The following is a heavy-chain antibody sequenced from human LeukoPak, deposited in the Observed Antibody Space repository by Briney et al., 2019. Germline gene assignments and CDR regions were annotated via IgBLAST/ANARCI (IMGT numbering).Heavy chain of an antibody. CDR1: GGSINTNNW. CDR2: IYHSGNT. Sequence: ASETLSLTCAVSGGSINTNNWWSWVRRPLGKGLEWIGEIYHSGNTNYNPSLKSRVTISGDKSKNQFSLKLSSVTAADTAIYYCARARNGILAGYYSLDYWGQGILVTVSS. J-gene: IGHJ4*02. CDR3: ARARNGILAGYYSLDY. D-gene: IGHD3-9*01. V-gene: IGHV4-4*02.